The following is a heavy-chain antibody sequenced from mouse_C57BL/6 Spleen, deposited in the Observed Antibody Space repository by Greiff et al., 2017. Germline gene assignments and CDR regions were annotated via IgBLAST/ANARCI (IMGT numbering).Heavy chain of an antibody. Sequence: QVQLKQPGAELVMPGASVKLSCKASGYTFTSYWMHWVKQRPGQGLEWIGEIDPSDSYTNSNQKFTGKSTLTVDNSSSTAYMQLSSLTSEDSAVYYCARFGDYDEDFDYWGQGTTLTVSA. V-gene: IGHV1-69*01. CDR1: GYTFTSYW. J-gene: IGHJ2*01. D-gene: IGHD2-4*01. CDR3: ARFGDYDEDFDY. CDR2: IDPSDSYT.